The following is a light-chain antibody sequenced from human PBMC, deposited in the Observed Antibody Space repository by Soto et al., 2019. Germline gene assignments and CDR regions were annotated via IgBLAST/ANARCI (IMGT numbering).Light chain of an antibody. CDR2: EVT. CDR3: SSYTGSSTLYV. Sequence: SVLTQPASVSGSPGQSITISCTGTSSDVGTYNYVSWYQQHPGKAPKVMIYEVTYRPSGVSNRFSGSKSGNTASLTISGLQAEDEAEYYCSSYTGSSTLYVFGTGTKVPS. CDR1: SSDVGTYNY. J-gene: IGLJ1*01. V-gene: IGLV2-14*01.